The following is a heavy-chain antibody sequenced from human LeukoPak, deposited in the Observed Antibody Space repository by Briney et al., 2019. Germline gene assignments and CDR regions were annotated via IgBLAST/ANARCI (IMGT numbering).Heavy chain of an antibody. D-gene: IGHD6-13*01. Sequence: GGSLRLSCAASGFTFSSYAMSWVRQAPGKGLEWVSAISGSGGSTYYTDSVKGRFTISRDNSKNTLYLQMNSLRAEDTAVYYCAKVPNTIAAAGKVVVGYFQHWGQGTLVTVSS. V-gene: IGHV3-23*01. J-gene: IGHJ1*01. CDR1: GFTFSSYA. CDR2: ISGSGGST. CDR3: AKVPNTIAAAGKVVVGYFQH.